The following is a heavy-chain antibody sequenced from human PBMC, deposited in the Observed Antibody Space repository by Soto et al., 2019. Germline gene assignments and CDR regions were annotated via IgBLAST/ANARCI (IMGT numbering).Heavy chain of an antibody. V-gene: IGHV3-74*01. D-gene: IGHD3-10*01. J-gene: IGHJ5*02. CDR3: TRDFMARGRDSNWFDP. CDR2: INGDGRNT. CDR1: VFICSRYW. Sequence: PWWSLRLSCSASVFICSRYWMHWCRQAPGKGPVWVARINGDGRNTRYTDSVKGRFTISRDNAKNTLYLQMDSLRAEDTAVYYCTRDFMARGRDSNWFDPWGQGTVVTVSS.